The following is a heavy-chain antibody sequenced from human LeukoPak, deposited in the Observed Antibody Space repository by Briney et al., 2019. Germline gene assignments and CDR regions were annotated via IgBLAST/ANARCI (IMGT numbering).Heavy chain of an antibody. CDR3: ARRRSGYYFDY. J-gene: IGHJ4*02. D-gene: IGHD3-22*01. CDR1: GYSFTTYW. Sequence: GESLKIFCMGSGYSFTTYWIGWVRHMPGKGLEWMGIIYPGDSDTRYSPSFQGQVTISADKSISTAYLQWSSLKASDTAMYYCARRRSGYYFDYWGQGTLVTVSS. CDR2: IYPGDSDT. V-gene: IGHV5-51*01.